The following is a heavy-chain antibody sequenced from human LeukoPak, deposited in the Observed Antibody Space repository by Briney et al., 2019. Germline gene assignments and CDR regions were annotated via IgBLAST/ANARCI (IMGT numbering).Heavy chain of an antibody. J-gene: IGHJ6*02. Sequence: ASVKVSCKASGYTFTGYYMHWVRQAPGQGLEWMGWINPDSGGTNYAQNFQGRVTMTRDTSISTAYMELSRLRPDDTAVYYCARDSSAMASTGYYGMDVWGQGTTVTVSS. V-gene: IGHV1-2*02. CDR3: ARDSSAMASTGYYGMDV. CDR1: GYTFTGYY. D-gene: IGHD5-18*01. CDR2: INPDSGGT.